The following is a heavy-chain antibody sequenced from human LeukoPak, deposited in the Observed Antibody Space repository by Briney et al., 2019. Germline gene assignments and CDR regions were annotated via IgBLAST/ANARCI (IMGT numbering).Heavy chain of an antibody. CDR3: ARAPTKFRRDWFDP. CDR2: ISYDESNK. V-gene: IGHV3-30*03. J-gene: IGHJ5*02. CDR1: GFIFSSHG. Sequence: PGRSLRLSCAASGFIFSSHGMHWGRQAPGKGLEWVAVISYDESNKYAGSVKGRFTISRDNSKNTLYLQMNSLRAEDTAVYYCARAPTKFRRDWFDPWGQGTLVTVSS. D-gene: IGHD3-9*01.